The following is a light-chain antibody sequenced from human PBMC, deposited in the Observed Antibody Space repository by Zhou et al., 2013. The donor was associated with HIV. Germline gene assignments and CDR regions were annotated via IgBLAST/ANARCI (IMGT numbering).Light chain of an antibody. CDR2: QTS. CDR1: QSISGW. V-gene: IGKV1-5*03. CDR3: QQYGTYPWS. Sequence: DVQLTQSPPTLSASVGDTVTITCRASQSISGWLAWYQQKPGKAPNLLIYQTSTLETGVPSRFSGSGSATEFSLTISSLHPDDFATYYCQQYGTYPWSFGQGTKVEIK. J-gene: IGKJ1*01.